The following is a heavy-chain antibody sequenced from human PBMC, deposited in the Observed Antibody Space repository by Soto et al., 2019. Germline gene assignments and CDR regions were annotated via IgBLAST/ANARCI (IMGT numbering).Heavy chain of an antibody. Sequence: ASVKVSFKASGYTFTGYYMHWVRQAPGQGLEWMGWINPNSGGTNYAQKFQGWVTMTRDTSISTAYMELSRLRSDDTAVYYCARAPRRYDFWSGYYDPYYYYGMDVWGQGTTVTVSS. CDR1: GYTFTGYY. J-gene: IGHJ6*02. V-gene: IGHV1-2*04. CDR2: INPNSGGT. CDR3: ARAPRRYDFWSGYYDPYYYYGMDV. D-gene: IGHD3-3*01.